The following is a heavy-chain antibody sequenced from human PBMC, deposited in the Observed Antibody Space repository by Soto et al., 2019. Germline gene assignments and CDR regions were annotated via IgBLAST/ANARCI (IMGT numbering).Heavy chain of an antibody. Sequence: SETLSLACTVSGGSISSYYWSWIRQPPGKGLEWIGYIYYSGSTNYNPSLKSRVTISVDTSKNQFSLKLSSVTAADTAVYYCARDGTAAGYDYWGQGTLVTVSS. V-gene: IGHV4-59*01. CDR2: IYYSGST. J-gene: IGHJ4*02. CDR3: ARDGTAAGYDY. D-gene: IGHD6-13*01. CDR1: GGSISSYY.